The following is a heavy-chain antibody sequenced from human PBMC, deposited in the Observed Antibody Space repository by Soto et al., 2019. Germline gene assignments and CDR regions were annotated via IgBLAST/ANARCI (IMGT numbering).Heavy chain of an antibody. D-gene: IGHD3-22*01. CDR3: ARESYYYDSSGRLFDY. Sequence: LSLTCTVSGGSISSGGYYWSWIRQHPGKGLEWIGYIYYSGSTYYNPSLKSRVTISVDTSKNQFSLKLSSVTAADTAVYYCARESYYYDSSGRLFDYWGQGTLVTVSS. V-gene: IGHV4-31*03. CDR2: IYYSGST. CDR1: GGSISSGGYY. J-gene: IGHJ4*02.